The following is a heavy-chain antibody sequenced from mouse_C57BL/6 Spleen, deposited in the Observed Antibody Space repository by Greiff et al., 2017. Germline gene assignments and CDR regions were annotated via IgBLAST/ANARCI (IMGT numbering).Heavy chain of an antibody. J-gene: IGHJ2*01. CDR2: IYPSDSDT. CDR1: GYTFTSYW. D-gene: IGHD2-10*02. CDR3: AREGYGNSCDY. Sequence: QVQLQQPGAELVRPGSSVKLSCKASGYTFTSYWMAWVKQRPGQGLEWIGNIYPSDSDTHYNQKFKDKATLTVDKSSSTAYMQLSSLTSEDSAGYFCAREGYGNSCDYWGQGTTLTVSS. V-gene: IGHV1-61*01.